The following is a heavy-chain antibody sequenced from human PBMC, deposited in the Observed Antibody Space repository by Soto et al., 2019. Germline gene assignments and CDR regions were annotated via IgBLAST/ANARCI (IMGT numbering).Heavy chain of an antibody. CDR2: VVPMYDSV. V-gene: IGHV1-69*13. Sequence: SVKVSFKASGGPFNTYTINWLRQAPGRGLEWVGQVVPMYDSVNYAETFQGRVTITVDESTNTAYMELTSLRSQDTALYFCASWRSYSGSYCFDYWGQGTMVTVSS. CDR1: GGPFNTYT. D-gene: IGHD1-26*01. CDR3: ASWRSYSGSYCFDY. J-gene: IGHJ4*02.